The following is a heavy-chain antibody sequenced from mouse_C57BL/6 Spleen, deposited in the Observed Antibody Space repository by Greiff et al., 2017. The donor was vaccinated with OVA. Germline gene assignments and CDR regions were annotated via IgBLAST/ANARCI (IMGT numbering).Heavy chain of an antibody. Sequence: LQESGPELVKPGASVKISCKASGYSFTSYYIHWVKQRPGQGLEWIGWIYPGSGNTKYNEKFKGKATLTADTSSSTAYMQLSSLTSEDSAVYYCARGLYYAMDYWGQGTSVTVSS. CDR2: IYPGSGNT. J-gene: IGHJ4*01. CDR1: GYSFTSYY. CDR3: ARGLYYAMDY. V-gene: IGHV1-66*01.